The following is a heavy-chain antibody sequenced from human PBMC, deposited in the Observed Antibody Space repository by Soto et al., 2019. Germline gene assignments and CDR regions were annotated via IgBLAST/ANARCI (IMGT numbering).Heavy chain of an antibody. Sequence: SGGSLRLSCAASGFTFSNAWMNWVRQAPGKGLEWVGRIKSKTDGGTTDYAAPVKGRFTISRDDSKNTLYLQMNSLKTEDTAVYYCTSSITIFGVVINPVGMDVWGQGTTVTVSS. CDR2: IKSKTDGGTT. V-gene: IGHV3-15*07. J-gene: IGHJ6*02. CDR1: GFTFSNAW. D-gene: IGHD3-3*01. CDR3: TSSITIFGVVINPVGMDV.